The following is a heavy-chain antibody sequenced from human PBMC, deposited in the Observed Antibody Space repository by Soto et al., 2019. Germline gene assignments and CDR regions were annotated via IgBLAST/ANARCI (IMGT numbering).Heavy chain of an antibody. CDR2: IYYSGST. V-gene: IGHV4-31*03. Sequence: QVQLQESGPGLVKPSQTLSLTCTVSGGSISSGGYYWSWIRQHPGKGLEWIGYIYYSGSTYYNPSLKRRVNISVDTSNSHCSRKLSAVTAADTDVYYCARDNGDYDHAFDICGQGTMVTDSS. CDR1: GGSISSGGYY. J-gene: IGHJ3*02. CDR3: ARDNGDYDHAFDI. D-gene: IGHD4-17*01.